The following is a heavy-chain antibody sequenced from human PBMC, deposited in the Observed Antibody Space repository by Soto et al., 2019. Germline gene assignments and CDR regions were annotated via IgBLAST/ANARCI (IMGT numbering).Heavy chain of an antibody. J-gene: IGHJ4*02. CDR1: GYTFTSYA. V-gene: IGHV1-3*05. Sequence: QVQLVQSGAEEKKPGASVKVSCKASGYTFTSYAMHWVRQAPGQRLEWMGWINAGNGNTKYSQKFQGRVTITRDTSASTAYMEGSSLRSEDTAVYYCAGAWVGVIAPDYWGQGTLVTVSS. CDR2: INAGNGNT. CDR3: AGAWVGVIAPDY. D-gene: IGHD2-21*01.